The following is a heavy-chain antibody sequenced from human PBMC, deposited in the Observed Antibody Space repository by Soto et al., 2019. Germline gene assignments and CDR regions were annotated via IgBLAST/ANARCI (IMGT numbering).Heavy chain of an antibody. Sequence: ASVKVSCKASGGTFSSYAISWVRQAPGQGLEWMGGIIPIFGTANYAQKFQGRVTITADESTSTAYMELSSLRSEDTAVYYCARVWTSGSFRGWFDPWGQGTLVTVSS. CDR1: GGTFSSYA. D-gene: IGHD6-19*01. CDR2: IIPIFGTA. CDR3: ARVWTSGSFRGWFDP. J-gene: IGHJ5*02. V-gene: IGHV1-69*13.